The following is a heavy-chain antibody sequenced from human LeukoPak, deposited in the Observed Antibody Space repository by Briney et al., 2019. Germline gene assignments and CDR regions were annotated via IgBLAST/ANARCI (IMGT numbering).Heavy chain of an antibody. Sequence: GASVKVSCEASGYTFTSYGISWVRQAPGQGLEWMGWISAYNGNTNYAQKLQGRVTMTTDTSTSTAYMELRSLRSDDTAVYYCARRQISPYSSSPSADHWGQGTLVTVSS. D-gene: IGHD6-6*01. CDR1: GYTFTSYG. CDR2: ISAYNGNT. CDR3: ARRQISPYSSSPSADH. J-gene: IGHJ4*02. V-gene: IGHV1-18*01.